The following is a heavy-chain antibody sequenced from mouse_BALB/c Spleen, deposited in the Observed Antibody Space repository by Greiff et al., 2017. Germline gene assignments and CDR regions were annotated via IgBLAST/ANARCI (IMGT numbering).Heavy chain of an antibody. V-gene: IGHV5-4*02. D-gene: IGHD1-1*01. CDR1: GFTFSDYY. CDR3: ARDMHGSSYYFDY. Sequence: EVQGVESGGGLVKPGGSLKLSCAASGFTFSDYYMYWVRQTPEKRLEWVATISDGGSYTYYPDSVKGRFTISRDNAKNNLYLQMSSLKSEDTAMYYCARDMHGSSYYFDYWGQGTTLTVSS. J-gene: IGHJ2*01. CDR2: ISDGGSYT.